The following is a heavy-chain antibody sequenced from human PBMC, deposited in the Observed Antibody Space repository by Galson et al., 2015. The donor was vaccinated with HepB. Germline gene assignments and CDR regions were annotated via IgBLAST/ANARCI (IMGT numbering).Heavy chain of an antibody. D-gene: IGHD3-3*01. V-gene: IGHV1-69*13. CDR3: ARPASWSGYYYYGMDV. CDR1: GYTFSSYA. J-gene: IGHJ6*02. Sequence: SVKVSCKASGYTFSSYAISWVRQAPGQGLEWMGGIIPIFGTANYAQKFQGRVTITADESTSTAYMELSSLRSEDTAVYYCARPASWSGYYYYGMDVWGQGTTVTVSS. CDR2: IIPIFGTA.